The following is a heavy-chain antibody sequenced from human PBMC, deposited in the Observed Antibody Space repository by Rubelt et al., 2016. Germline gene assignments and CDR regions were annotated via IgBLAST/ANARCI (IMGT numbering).Heavy chain of an antibody. V-gene: IGHV4-59*01. Sequence: QVQLQESGPGLVKPSGTLSLTCTVSGSSISSYYWNWIRQPPGKGLEWLGYSYYSGSTNYNPYLTSRVTISLDTSKNQFSLKLRFVTAADTAVYYCAHEQTDGGFDSWGQGTLVTVSS. J-gene: IGHJ4*02. CDR3: AHEQTDGGFDS. D-gene: IGHD1/OR15-1a*01. CDR1: GSSISSYY. CDR2: SYYSGST.